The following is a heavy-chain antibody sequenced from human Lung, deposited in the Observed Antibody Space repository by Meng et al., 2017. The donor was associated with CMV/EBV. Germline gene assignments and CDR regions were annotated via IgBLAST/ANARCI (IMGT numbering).Heavy chain of an antibody. CDR3: ARADKVRFDY. J-gene: IGHJ4*02. CDR1: GGSMSRTNW. CDR2: IYHSGNT. Sequence: QVEREESGPGLVKLSGTLSLTCVVAGGSMSRTNWGSWVRQPPGKGLEWIGEIYHSGNTNYNPSLKSRVSISVDKSKNQFSLKLSSVTAADTAVYYCARADKVRFDYWGQGTLVTASS. V-gene: IGHV4-4*02.